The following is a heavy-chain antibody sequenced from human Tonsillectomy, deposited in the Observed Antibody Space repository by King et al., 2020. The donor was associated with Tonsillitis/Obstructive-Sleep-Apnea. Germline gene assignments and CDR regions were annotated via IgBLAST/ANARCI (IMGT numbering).Heavy chain of an antibody. D-gene: IGHD3-10*01. Sequence: VQLVESGGGVVQPGRSLRLSCAASGVIFSSYGMHWVRQAPGKGLEWVAVIWYDGSNKYCADSVKGRFTISRDNSKNTLYLQMNSLRVEDTAVYYCSRGGVLGELFHGGDYWGQGPLVTVSS. J-gene: IGHJ4*02. CDR2: IWYDGSNK. CDR3: SRGGVLGELFHGGDY. CDR1: GVIFSSYG. V-gene: IGHV3-33*01.